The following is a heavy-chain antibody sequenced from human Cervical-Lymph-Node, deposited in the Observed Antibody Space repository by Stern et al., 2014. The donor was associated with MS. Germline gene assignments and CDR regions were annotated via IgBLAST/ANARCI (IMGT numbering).Heavy chain of an antibody. D-gene: IGHD2-21*01. Sequence: ESVKGRFTISRDNFKNTLYLQMDSLRAEDTAIYYCARGRIAGSIFDFWGQGALVTVSS. J-gene: IGHJ4*02. CDR3: ARGRIAGSIFDF. V-gene: IGHV3-30*01.